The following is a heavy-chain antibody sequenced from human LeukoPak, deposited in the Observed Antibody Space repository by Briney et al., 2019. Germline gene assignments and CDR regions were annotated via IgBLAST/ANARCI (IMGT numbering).Heavy chain of an antibody. CDR3: SRHRSWGSLFDY. CDR2: IYYSGST. J-gene: IGHJ4*02. CDR1: GGSISSGDYY. D-gene: IGHD7-27*01. Sequence: SQTLSLTCTVSGGSISSGDYYWSWIRQPPGKGLEWIGYIYYSGSTYYNPSLKSRVTISVDTSKNQFSLKLSSVTAADTAVYFCSRHRSWGSLFDYWGQGTLVTVSS. V-gene: IGHV4-30-4*08.